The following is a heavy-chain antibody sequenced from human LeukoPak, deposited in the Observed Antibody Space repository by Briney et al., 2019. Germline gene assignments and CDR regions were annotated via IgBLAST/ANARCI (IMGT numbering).Heavy chain of an antibody. V-gene: IGHV3-30*02. J-gene: IGHJ3*02. CDR3: AKTAGAFDI. D-gene: IGHD2-21*02. CDR2: IRYDGSSK. CDR1: GFTFSSYG. Sequence: GGSLKLSCAASGFTFSSYGMHWVRQAPGKGLEWVAFIRYDGSSKYYADSVKGRFTISRDNSKNTLYLQMNSLRAEDTAVYYCAKTAGAFDIWGQGTMVTVSS.